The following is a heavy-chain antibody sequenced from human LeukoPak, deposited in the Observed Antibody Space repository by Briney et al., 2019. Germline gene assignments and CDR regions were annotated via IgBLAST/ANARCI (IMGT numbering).Heavy chain of an antibody. CDR2: INPNSGGT. CDR1: GYTFTGYY. J-gene: IGHJ6*02. V-gene: IGHV1-2*02. Sequence: ASVKVSCKASGYTFTGYYMHWVRQAPGQGLEWMGWINPNSGGTNYAQKFQGRVTMTRDTSISTAYMELSRLRSDDTAVYYCARDPGSYFYYYYGMDVWGQGTTVTASS. D-gene: IGHD1-26*01. CDR3: ARDPGSYFYYYYGMDV.